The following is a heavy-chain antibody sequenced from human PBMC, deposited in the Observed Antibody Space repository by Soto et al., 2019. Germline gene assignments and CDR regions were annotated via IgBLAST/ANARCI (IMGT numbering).Heavy chain of an antibody. CDR2: ISGSGGST. CDR1: GFTPRMYW. CDR3: AKAAGDIYFYYYGMDV. J-gene: IGHJ6*02. D-gene: IGHD5-12*01. Sequence: GGSRRLSCAASGFTPRMYWMHWVRQDPGKGLEWVSAISGSGGSTYYADSVKGRFTISRDNSKNTLYLQMNSLRAEDTAVYYCAKAAGDIYFYYYGMDVWGQGTTVTVSS. V-gene: IGHV3-23*01.